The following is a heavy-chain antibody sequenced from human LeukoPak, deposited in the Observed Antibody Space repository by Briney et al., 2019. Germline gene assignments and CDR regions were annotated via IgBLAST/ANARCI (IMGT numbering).Heavy chain of an antibody. CDR2: ISYDGSNK. CDR1: GFTFSSYA. Sequence: GGSLRLSCAASGFTFSSYAMRRVRQAPGKGLEWVAVISYDGSNKYYADSVKGRFTISRDNSKNTLYLQMNSLRSEDTAVYYCARTVCDSTSCYWNWFDPWGQGTLVTVSS. D-gene: IGHD2-2*01. J-gene: IGHJ5*02. CDR3: ARTVCDSTSCYWNWFDP. V-gene: IGHV3-30-3*01.